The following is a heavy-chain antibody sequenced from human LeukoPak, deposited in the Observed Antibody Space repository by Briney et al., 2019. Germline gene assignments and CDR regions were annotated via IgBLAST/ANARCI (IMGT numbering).Heavy chain of an antibody. Sequence: GGSLRLSCAASGFTFSSYGMHWVRQAPGKGLEWVAFTRYDGSNKYYTDSVKGRFTISRDNSKNTLYPQMNSLRAEDTAVYYCARRAGAYSHPYDYWGQGTLVTVSS. D-gene: IGHD4/OR15-4a*01. CDR2: TRYDGSNK. CDR1: GFTFSSYG. CDR3: ARRAGAYSHPYDY. V-gene: IGHV3-30*02. J-gene: IGHJ4*02.